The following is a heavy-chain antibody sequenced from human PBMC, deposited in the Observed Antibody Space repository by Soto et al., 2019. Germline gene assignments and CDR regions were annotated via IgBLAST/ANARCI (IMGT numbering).Heavy chain of an antibody. D-gene: IGHD6-13*01. J-gene: IGHJ6*02. V-gene: IGHV3-53*01. CDR1: GFTVSSNY. CDR3: ARSSRRYSSSWYSRGYYYYYGMDV. Sequence: GGSLRLSCAASGFTVSSNYMSWVRQAPGKGLEWVSVIYSGGSTYYADSVKGRVTISRDNSKNTLYLQMNSLRAEDTAVYYCARSSRRYSSSWYSRGYYYYYGMDVWGQGTTVTVSS. CDR2: IYSGGST.